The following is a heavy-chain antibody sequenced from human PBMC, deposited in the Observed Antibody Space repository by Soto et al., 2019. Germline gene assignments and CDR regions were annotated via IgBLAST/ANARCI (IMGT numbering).Heavy chain of an antibody. Sequence: SLRLSCAASGFTFDDYAMHWVRQAPGKGLEWVSGISWNSGSIGYADSVKGRFTISRDNAKNSLYLQMNSLRAEDTALYYCAKGALGYCSSTSCYSWFDPWGQGTLVTVSS. CDR3: AKGALGYCSSTSCYSWFDP. V-gene: IGHV3-9*01. CDR2: ISWNSGSI. CDR1: GFTFDDYA. J-gene: IGHJ5*02. D-gene: IGHD2-2*02.